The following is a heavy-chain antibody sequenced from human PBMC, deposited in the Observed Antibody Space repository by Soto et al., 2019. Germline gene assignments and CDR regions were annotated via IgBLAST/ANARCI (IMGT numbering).Heavy chain of an antibody. V-gene: IGHV4-31*03. D-gene: IGHD6-19*01. CDR1: GGSISSGGYY. J-gene: IGHJ5*02. Sequence: SETLSLTCTVSGGSISSGGYYWSWIRQHPGKGLEWIGYIYYSGSTYYNPSLKSRVTISVDTSKNQFSLKLSSVTAADTAVYYCASQYSSGWYPTGRNWFDPWGQGTLVTVPS. CDR2: IYYSGST. CDR3: ASQYSSGWYPTGRNWFDP.